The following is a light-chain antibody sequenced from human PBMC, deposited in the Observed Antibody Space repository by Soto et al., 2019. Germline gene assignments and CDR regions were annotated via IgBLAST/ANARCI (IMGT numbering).Light chain of an antibody. CDR3: QRTYNALALT. V-gene: IGKV1-27*01. CDR2: SAS. Sequence: IPLTRSPASRAASIGDRGTITCRVSQGISSYLNWYRQKPGKVPKLLIYSASNLQSGVPSRFSGSGSGTAFTLTISSLQPADVATYYGQRTYNALALTFGGGTKVDIK. J-gene: IGKJ4*01. CDR1: QGISSY.